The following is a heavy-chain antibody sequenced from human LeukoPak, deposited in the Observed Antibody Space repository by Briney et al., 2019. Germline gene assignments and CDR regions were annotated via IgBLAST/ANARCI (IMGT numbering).Heavy chain of an antibody. CDR3: ARVNDAYPKVTYYDFWSGYQPYYYYYGMDV. CDR1: GFTFSSYG. V-gene: IGHV3-33*01. J-gene: IGHJ6*02. CDR2: IWYDGSNK. Sequence: GGSLRLSCAASGFTFSSYGMHWVRQAPGKGLEWVAVIWYDGSNKYYADPVKGRFTISRDNSKNTLYLQMNSLRAEDTAVYYCARVNDAYPKVTYYDFWSGYQPYYYYYGMDVWGQGTTVTVSS. D-gene: IGHD3-3*01.